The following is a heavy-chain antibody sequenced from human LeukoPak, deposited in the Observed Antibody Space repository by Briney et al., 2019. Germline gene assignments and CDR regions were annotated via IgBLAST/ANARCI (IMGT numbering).Heavy chain of an antibody. D-gene: IGHD6-19*01. Sequence: SVKVSCKASGGTFSSYAISWVRQAPGQGLEWMGGIIPIFGTANYAQKFQGIVTITADESTSTAYMELSSLRSEDTAVYYCARDPGIAVAGPYYYGMDVWGQGTTVTVSS. J-gene: IGHJ6*02. V-gene: IGHV1-69*13. CDR2: IIPIFGTA. CDR1: GGTFSSYA. CDR3: ARDPGIAVAGPYYYGMDV.